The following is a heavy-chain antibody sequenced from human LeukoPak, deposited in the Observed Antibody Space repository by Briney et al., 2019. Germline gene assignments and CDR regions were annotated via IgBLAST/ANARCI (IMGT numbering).Heavy chain of an antibody. CDR3: VKDSGSGTLI. CDR2: IYNDGTV. Sequence: GGSLRLSCAVSEFTVSGSYMTWVRQAPGKGLEWASLIYNDGTVYYGDSVKGRFTVSRDNSKNTVYLHMKSLGAEDTAVFYCVKDSGSGTLIWGQGTLVSVSS. CDR1: EFTVSGSY. V-gene: IGHV3-53*01. J-gene: IGHJ4*02. D-gene: IGHD3-10*01.